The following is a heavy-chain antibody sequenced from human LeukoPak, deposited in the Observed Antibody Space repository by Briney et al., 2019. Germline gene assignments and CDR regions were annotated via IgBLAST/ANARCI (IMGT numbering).Heavy chain of an antibody. CDR2: ISYDGSNK. CDR3: ARDYEEDCSGGSCYSIPGAIDY. Sequence: GGSLGLSCAASGFTFSSYAMHWVRQAPGKGLEWVAVISYDGSNKYYADSVKGRLTISRDNSKNTLYLQMNSLRAEDTAVYYCARDYEEDCSGGSCYSIPGAIDYWGQGTLVTVSS. V-gene: IGHV3-30-3*01. J-gene: IGHJ4*02. CDR1: GFTFSSYA. D-gene: IGHD2-15*01.